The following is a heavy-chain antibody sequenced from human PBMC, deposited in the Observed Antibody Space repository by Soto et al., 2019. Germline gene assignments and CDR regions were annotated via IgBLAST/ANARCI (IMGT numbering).Heavy chain of an antibody. CDR2: IIPIFGTA. D-gene: IGHD3-9*01. CDR3: ARIQLRYFDWFGAFDI. V-gene: IGHV1-69*06. CDR1: GGTFSSYA. J-gene: IGHJ3*02. Sequence: ASVKVSCKASGGTFSSYAISWVRQAPGQGLEWMGGIIPIFGTANYAQKFQGRVTITADKSTSTAYMELSSLRSEDTAVYYCARIQLRYFDWFGAFDIWGQGTMVTVSS.